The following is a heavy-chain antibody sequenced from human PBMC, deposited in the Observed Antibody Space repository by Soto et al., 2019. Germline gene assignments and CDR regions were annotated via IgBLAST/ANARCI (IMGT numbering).Heavy chain of an antibody. D-gene: IGHD3-3*01. CDR1: GGYISSSSYY. V-gene: IGHV4-39*01. CDR3: ARPFTTTNYGFWSGKGSWFDP. CDR2: TYYSGST. J-gene: IGHJ5*02. Sequence: SEPLSLTCSVSGGYISSSSYYWGWIRQPPGKGLEWIGRTYYSGSTSYNPSLMSRVTIYVDTSKNHFSLKLSTVTAAYTGGYFCARPFTTTNYGFWSGKGSWFDPGCQETLVTGSS.